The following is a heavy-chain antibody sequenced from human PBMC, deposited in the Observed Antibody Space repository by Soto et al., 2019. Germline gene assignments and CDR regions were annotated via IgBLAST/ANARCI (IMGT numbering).Heavy chain of an antibody. CDR3: GRGVKYDFWSGYYFNWFDP. V-gene: IGHV4-59*01. CDR1: GCSISSYD. J-gene: IGHJ5*02. CDR2: IYYSGST. D-gene: IGHD3-3*01. Sequence: SETLSLTCTVSGCSISSYDWSWIRQPPGKGLEWIGYIYYSGSTNYNPSLKSRVTISVDTSKNQFSLKLSSVTAADTAVYYCGRGVKYDFWSGYYFNWFDPWGQGTLVTVSS.